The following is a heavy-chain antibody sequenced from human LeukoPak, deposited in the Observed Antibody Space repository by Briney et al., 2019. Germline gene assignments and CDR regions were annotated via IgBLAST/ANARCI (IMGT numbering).Heavy chain of an antibody. V-gene: IGHV1-2*02. CDR2: INSNSGGT. CDR1: GYTFTGYY. CDR3: ARAQLLWFGGLFFGY. Sequence: ASVKVSCKASGYTFTGYYMHWVRQAPGQGLEWMGWINSNSGGTNYAQKFQGRVTMTRDTSISTAYMELSRLRSDDTAVYYCARAQLLWFGGLFFGYWGQGTLVTVSS. J-gene: IGHJ4*02. D-gene: IGHD3-10*01.